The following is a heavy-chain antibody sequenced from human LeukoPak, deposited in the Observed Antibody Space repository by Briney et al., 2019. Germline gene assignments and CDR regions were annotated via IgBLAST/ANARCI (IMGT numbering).Heavy chain of an antibody. D-gene: IGHD6-6*01. V-gene: IGHV4-38-2*02. CDR2: VSHSGIT. Sequence: PSETLSLTCTVSAYSISSGFYWGWIRQPPGKGLEWIGTVSHSGITSYNPSLKSRVTISTDTSKNQFSLKLSSVTAADTAVYYCATYTVASRADDNWGQGILVTVSS. CDR1: AYSISSGFY. J-gene: IGHJ1*01. CDR3: ATYTVASRADDN.